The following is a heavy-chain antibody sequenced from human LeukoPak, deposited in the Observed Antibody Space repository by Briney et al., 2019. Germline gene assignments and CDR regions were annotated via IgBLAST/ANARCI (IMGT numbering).Heavy chain of an antibody. CDR2: ISSSSSYI. D-gene: IGHD6-13*01. V-gene: IGHV3-21*01. CDR1: GFTFSSYS. J-gene: IGHJ4*02. Sequence: GGSLRLSCAASGFTFSSYSMNWVRQAPGKGLEWVSSISSSSSYIYYADSVKGRFTISRDNAKNSLYLQMNSLRAEDRAVYYCAREELAAAGTVDYWGQGTLVTVSS. CDR3: AREELAAAGTVDY.